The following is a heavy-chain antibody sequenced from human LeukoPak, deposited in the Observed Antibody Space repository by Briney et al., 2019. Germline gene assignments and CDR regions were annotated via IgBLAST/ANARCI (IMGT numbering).Heavy chain of an antibody. CDR1: GGTFSSYA. Sequence: SVKVSCKASGGTFSSYAISWVRQAPGQGLEWMGGIIPIFGTANYAQKFQGRVTITTDESTSTAYMELSSLRSEDTAVYYCARDTGDIVATIPFDYWGQGTLVTVSS. CDR3: ARDTGDIVATIPFDY. V-gene: IGHV1-69*05. CDR2: IIPIFGTA. J-gene: IGHJ4*02. D-gene: IGHD5-12*01.